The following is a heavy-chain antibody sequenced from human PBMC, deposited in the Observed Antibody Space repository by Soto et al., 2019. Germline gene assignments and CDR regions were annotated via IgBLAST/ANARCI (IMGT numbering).Heavy chain of an antibody. V-gene: IGHV1-69*01. D-gene: IGHD6-13*01. CDR3: ARAPDSSSWPYYYGMDV. Sequence: QVQLVQSGAEVKKPGSSVKVSCKASGGTFSSYAISWVRQAPGQGLEWMGGIIPIFGTANYAQKFQGRVTITADESTRTAYLELSSLRSEDTAVYYCARAPDSSSWPYYYGMDVWGQGTTVTVSS. CDR1: GGTFSSYA. CDR2: IIPIFGTA. J-gene: IGHJ6*02.